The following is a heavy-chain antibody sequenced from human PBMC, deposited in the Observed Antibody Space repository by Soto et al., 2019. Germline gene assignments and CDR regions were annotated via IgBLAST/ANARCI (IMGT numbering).Heavy chain of an antibody. CDR2: ITDVGDPT. CDR1: GFTFGTYA. D-gene: IGHD2-21*02. CDR3: ARAAQFNYGGNSGFDY. V-gene: IGHV3-23*01. Sequence: PGESLKISCAASGFTFGTYAMNWVRQAPGKGLEWVSTITDVGDPTYYADSVKGRFTISRDNSKNTLFLQMNSLRAEDTAVYYCARAAQFNYGGNSGFDYWGQGTLVTVSS. J-gene: IGHJ4*03.